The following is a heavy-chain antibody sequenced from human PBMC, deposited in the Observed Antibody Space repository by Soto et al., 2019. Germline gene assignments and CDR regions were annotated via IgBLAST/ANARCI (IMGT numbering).Heavy chain of an antibody. V-gene: IGHV3-21*01. CDR3: AREWGAGYYDFWSGYSPYGMDV. D-gene: IGHD3-3*01. CDR2: ISSSSSYI. J-gene: IGHJ6*02. CDR1: GFTFSSYS. Sequence: GGSLRLSCAASGFTFSSYSMNWVRQAPGKGLEWVSSISSSSSYIYYADSVKGRFTISRDNAKNSLYLQMNSLRAEDTAVYYCAREWGAGYYDFWSGYSPYGMDVWGQGTTVTVSS.